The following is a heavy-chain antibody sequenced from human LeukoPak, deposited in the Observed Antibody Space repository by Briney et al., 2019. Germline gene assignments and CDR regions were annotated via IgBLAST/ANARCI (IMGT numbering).Heavy chain of an antibody. Sequence: SVEVSCKASGGTFSSYAISWVRQAPGQGLEWMGGIIPIFGTANYAQKFQGRVTITADESTSTAYMELSSLRSEDTAVYYCASGYYYDSSGYSYLSYWGQGTLVTVSS. CDR3: ASGYYYDSSGYSYLSY. J-gene: IGHJ4*02. D-gene: IGHD3-22*01. V-gene: IGHV1-69*13. CDR1: GGTFSSYA. CDR2: IIPIFGTA.